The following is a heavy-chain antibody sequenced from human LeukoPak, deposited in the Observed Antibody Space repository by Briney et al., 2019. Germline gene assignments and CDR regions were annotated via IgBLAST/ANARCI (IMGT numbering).Heavy chain of an antibody. V-gene: IGHV4-4*09. J-gene: IGHJ5*02. Sequence: TSETLSLTCTVSGGSLSSYYWSWIRQPPGKGLEWIGYIYTSGSTNYNPSLKSRVTISVDTSKNQFSLKLSSVTAADTAVYYCARIHSSSGFDPWGQGTLVTVSS. CDR1: GGSLSSYY. CDR3: ARIHSSSGFDP. D-gene: IGHD6-6*01. CDR2: IYTSGST.